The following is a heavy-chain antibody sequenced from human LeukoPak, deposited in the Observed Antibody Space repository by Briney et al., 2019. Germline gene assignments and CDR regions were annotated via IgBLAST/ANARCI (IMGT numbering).Heavy chain of an antibody. J-gene: IGHJ4*02. CDR2: IEYDGSKK. CDR3: AKEYMVRGALDY. Sequence: GGSLRLSCAASGFIFSTYGMHWVRQAPGKGLEWVAFIEYDGSKKYNTDSVKGRFTISRDNSKSSIYLQMNSLRNEDTAIYYCAKEYMVRGALDYWGQGTLVTVSS. D-gene: IGHD3-10*01. CDR1: GFIFSTYG. V-gene: IGHV3-30*02.